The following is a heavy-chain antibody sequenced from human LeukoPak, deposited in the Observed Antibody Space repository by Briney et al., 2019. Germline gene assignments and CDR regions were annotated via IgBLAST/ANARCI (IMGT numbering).Heavy chain of an antibody. Sequence: SVKVSCKASGGTLSSYAISWVRQAPGQGLEWMGGIIPIFGTANYAQKFQGRVTITADESTSTAYMELSSLRSEDTAVYYCARPEALGYCSGGSCYGPNSFDYWGQGTLVTVSS. CDR2: IIPIFGTA. CDR1: GGTLSSYA. J-gene: IGHJ4*02. V-gene: IGHV1-69*13. CDR3: ARPEALGYCSGGSCYGPNSFDY. D-gene: IGHD2-15*01.